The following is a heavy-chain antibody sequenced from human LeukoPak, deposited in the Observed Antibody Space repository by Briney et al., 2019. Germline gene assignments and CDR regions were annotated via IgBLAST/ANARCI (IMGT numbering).Heavy chain of an antibody. CDR3: AKKAAIGWFDP. V-gene: IGHV3-23*01. J-gene: IGHJ5*02. CDR2: ITGSSSST. Sequence: AVSVSLSCAASGFTFSSYGMRWVRQAPGKGLEWVLVITGSSSSTDYADSVKGRFTISRDKGKNTLHLQMKSLRAEDTDVYYSAKKAAIGWFDPWCQETLVTVSS. D-gene: IGHD2-2*01. CDR1: GFTFSSYG.